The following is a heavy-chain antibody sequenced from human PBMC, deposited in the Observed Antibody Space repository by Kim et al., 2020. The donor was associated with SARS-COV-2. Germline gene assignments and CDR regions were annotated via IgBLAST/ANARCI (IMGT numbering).Heavy chain of an antibody. Sequence: SETLSLTCTVSGGSISSYYWSWIRQPPGKGLEWIGYIYYSGSTNYNPSLKSRVTISVDTSKNQFSLKLSSVTAADTAVYYCARGPVGDWNDPHFDYWGQGTLVTVSS. CDR1: GGSISSYY. CDR3: ARGPVGDWNDPHFDY. CDR2: IYYSGST. V-gene: IGHV4-59*13. D-gene: IGHD1-1*01. J-gene: IGHJ4*02.